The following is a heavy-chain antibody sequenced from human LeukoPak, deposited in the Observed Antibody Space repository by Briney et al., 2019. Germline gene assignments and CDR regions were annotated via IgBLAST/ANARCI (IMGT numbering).Heavy chain of an antibody. J-gene: IGHJ6*02. V-gene: IGHV3-48*03. Sequence: PGGSLRLSCAASGFTFSSYEMNWVRPAPGRGLGWVSYISSSGSTIYYADSVKGRFTISRDNAKNSLYLQMNSLRAEDTAVYYCARDNEGIAVAGTPVTYYYYGMDVWGQGTTVTVSS. CDR3: ARDNEGIAVAGTPVTYYYYGMDV. D-gene: IGHD6-19*01. CDR1: GFTFSSYE. CDR2: ISSSGSTI.